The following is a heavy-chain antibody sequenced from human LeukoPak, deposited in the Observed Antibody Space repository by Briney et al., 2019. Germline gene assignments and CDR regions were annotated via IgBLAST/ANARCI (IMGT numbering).Heavy chain of an antibody. V-gene: IGHV3-48*01. Sequence: GGSLRLSCAASGFTFSRHGMNWFRQAPGKGLDWISYIATDSSSEYYADSVRGRFRVSRDNAKNSMYLQMDGLRADDTAIYHCAGEDYNDNAGTLQWGQGTLVTVSS. J-gene: IGHJ4*02. CDR3: AGEDYNDNAGTLQ. D-gene: IGHD1-1*01. CDR1: GFTFSRHG. CDR2: IATDSSSE.